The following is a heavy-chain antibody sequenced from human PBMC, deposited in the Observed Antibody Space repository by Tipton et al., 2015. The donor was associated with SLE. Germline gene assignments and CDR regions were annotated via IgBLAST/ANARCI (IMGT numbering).Heavy chain of an antibody. CDR3: AKDYTFASGTQGYFLY. CDR1: GFIFSNYA. CDR2: ITGSGDRT. D-gene: IGHD3-9*01. Sequence: SLRLSCAASGFIFSNYAMSWVRQAPGKGLEWVSAITGSGDRTYYIDSVKGRFTISRDNSKNTLYLHMNSLRADDTAVYYCAKDYTFASGTQGYFLYWGQGTLVTVSS. J-gene: IGHJ4*02. V-gene: IGHV3-23*01.